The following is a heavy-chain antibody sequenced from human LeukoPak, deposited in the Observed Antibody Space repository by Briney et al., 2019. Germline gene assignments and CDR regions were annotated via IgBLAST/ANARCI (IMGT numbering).Heavy chain of an antibody. CDR1: GYTFTGYY. CDR3: ARVRGVIITNCYYGMDV. J-gene: IGHJ6*02. CDR2: INPNSGGT. Sequence: GASVKVSCKASGYTFTGYYMHWVRQAPGQGLEWMGWINPNSGGTNYAQKFQGRVAMTRDTSISTAYMELSRLRSDDTAVYYCARVRGVIITNCYYGMDVWGQGTTVTVSS. V-gene: IGHV1-2*02. D-gene: IGHD3-10*01.